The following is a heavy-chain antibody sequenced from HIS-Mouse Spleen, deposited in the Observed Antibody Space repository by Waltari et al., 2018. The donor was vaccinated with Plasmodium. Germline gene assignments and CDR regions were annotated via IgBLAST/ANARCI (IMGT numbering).Heavy chain of an antibody. CDR2: IKQDGSEK. Sequence: EVQLVESGGGLVQPGGSLRLSCAASGFPSSSDWMSWVRQAPGKGLEWVANIKQDGSEKYYVDSVKGRFTISRDNAKNSLYLQMNSLRAEDTAVYYCASSWYWYFDLWGRGTLVTVSS. V-gene: IGHV3-7*01. D-gene: IGHD6-13*01. J-gene: IGHJ2*01. CDR3: ASSWYWYFDL. CDR1: GFPSSSDW.